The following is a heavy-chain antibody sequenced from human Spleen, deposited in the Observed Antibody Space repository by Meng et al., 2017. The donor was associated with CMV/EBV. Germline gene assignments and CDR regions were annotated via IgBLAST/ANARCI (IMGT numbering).Heavy chain of an antibody. CDR1: GGTFSRYA. J-gene: IGHJ5*02. Sequence: ASGGTFSRYAISWVRHSPGQGLEWMGMIIPAFRTTNYAQKFQGRVTITTDESTSTAYMELGGLRSEDTAVYYCARDHDIVVSGWFDPWGQGTLVTVSS. D-gene: IGHD2-2*01. V-gene: IGHV1-69*05. CDR3: ARDHDIVVSGWFDP. CDR2: IIPAFRTT.